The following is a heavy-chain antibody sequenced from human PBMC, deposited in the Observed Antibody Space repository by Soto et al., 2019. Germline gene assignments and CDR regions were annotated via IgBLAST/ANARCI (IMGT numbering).Heavy chain of an antibody. CDR2: INPSGGST. CDR3: AREWYGGITMIVYYGMDV. Sequence: QVQLVQSGAEVKKPGASVKVSCKASGYTFTSYYMHWVRQAPGQGLEWMGIINPSGGSTSYAQKFQGRVTMTRDTSTSTVYMELSSLRSEDTAVYYCAREWYGGITMIVYYGMDVWGQGTTVTVSS. J-gene: IGHJ6*02. V-gene: IGHV1-46*01. D-gene: IGHD3-22*01. CDR1: GYTFTSYY.